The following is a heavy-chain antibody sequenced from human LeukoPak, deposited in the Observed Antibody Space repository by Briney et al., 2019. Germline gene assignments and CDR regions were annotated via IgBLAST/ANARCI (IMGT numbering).Heavy chain of an antibody. D-gene: IGHD2/OR15-2a*01. CDR1: GGSFSGYY. CDR3: ASVNSPPYP. J-gene: IGHJ4*02. V-gene: IGHV4-34*01. CDR2: INHSGST. Sequence: PSETLSLTCAVYGGSFSGYYWSWIRQPPGKGLEWIGEINHSGSTNYNPSLKSRVTLSVDTSKNQFSLKLSSVTAADTAVYYCASVNSPPYPWGQGTLVTVSS.